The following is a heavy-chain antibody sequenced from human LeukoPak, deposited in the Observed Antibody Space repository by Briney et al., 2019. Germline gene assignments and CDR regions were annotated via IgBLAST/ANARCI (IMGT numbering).Heavy chain of an antibody. D-gene: IGHD4-11*01. CDR2: IYYGGST. J-gene: IGHJ5*02. Sequence: PSETLSLTCTVSGGSISSYYWSWIRQPPGKGLEWIGYIYYGGSTNYNPSLKSRVTISVDTSKNQFSLKLSSVTAADTAVYYCARLTVTARIYNWFDPWGQGTLVTVSS. CDR3: ARLTVTARIYNWFDP. CDR1: GGSISSYY. V-gene: IGHV4-59*01.